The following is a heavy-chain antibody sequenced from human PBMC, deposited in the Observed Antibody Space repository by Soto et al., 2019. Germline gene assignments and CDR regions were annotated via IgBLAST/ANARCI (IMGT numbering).Heavy chain of an antibody. D-gene: IGHD3-16*01. V-gene: IGHV4-61*01. CDR2: IYYSGST. CDR1: GGSVSSGSYY. Sequence: SETLSLTCTVSGGSVSSGSYYWSWIRQPPGKGLEWIGYIYYSGSTNYNPSLKSRVTISVDTSKNQFSLKLSSVTAADTAVYYCSTLTRCPSPYDFFWWSYSPDIIAYCGQGTLVPVSS. J-gene: IGHJ4*02. CDR3: STLTRCPSPYDFFWWSYSPDIIAY.